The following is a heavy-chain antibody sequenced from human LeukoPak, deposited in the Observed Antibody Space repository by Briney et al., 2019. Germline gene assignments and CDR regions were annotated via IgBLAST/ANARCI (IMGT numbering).Heavy chain of an antibody. V-gene: IGHV3-23*01. D-gene: IGHD3-10*01. J-gene: IGHJ4*02. CDR1: GFTFSSYG. CDR2: ISGSGGNT. CDR3: AKSSEYYYGSGSNYAFFDY. Sequence: GGSLRLSCAASGFTFSSYGMSWVRQAPGKGLEWVSAISGSGGNTYFADSVKGRFTISRDNSKNTLYLQMNSLRAEDTAVYYCAKSSEYYYGSGSNYAFFDYWGQGTLVTVSS.